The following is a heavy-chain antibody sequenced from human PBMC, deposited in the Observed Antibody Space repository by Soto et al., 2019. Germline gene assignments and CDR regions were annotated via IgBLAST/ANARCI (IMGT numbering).Heavy chain of an antibody. J-gene: IGHJ4*02. CDR1: GFIFKNYA. CDR2: ITRDGYNK. Sequence: HPGGSLRLSCAGSGFIFKNYALNWVRQAPGKGLEWVASITRDGYNKYYADSVKGRFTISRDNSRDTLSLQMTALRTEDSSIYYCTKSSGGSSSVGMDYWGQGTRVTV. D-gene: IGHD6-6*01. CDR3: TKSSGGSSSVGMDY. V-gene: IGHV3-30*04.